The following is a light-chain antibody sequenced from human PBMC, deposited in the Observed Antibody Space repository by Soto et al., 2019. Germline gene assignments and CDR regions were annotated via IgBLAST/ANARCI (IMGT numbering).Light chain of an antibody. CDR3: QQSYSLMT. CDR1: QSVSSN. CDR2: GAS. V-gene: IGKV3-15*01. Sequence: EIVMTQSPATLSVSPGERATLSCRARQSVSSNLAWYQQKPGQAPRLLIYGASTRATGSPARFSGSGSGTEFTLTISSLQSEDFATDYCQQSYSLMTFGGGTKVDIK. J-gene: IGKJ4*01.